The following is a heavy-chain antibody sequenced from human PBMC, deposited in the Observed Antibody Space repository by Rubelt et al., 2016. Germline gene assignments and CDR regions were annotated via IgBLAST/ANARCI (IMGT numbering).Heavy chain of an antibody. D-gene: IGHD4-17*01. CDR2: IYYGGGT. V-gene: IGHV4-39*07. CDR1: GDSIDSSNYF. Sequence: QLQLQESGPGLVKPSETLSVNCTVSGDSIDSSNYFWAWIRQPPGKGLEWIGSIYYGGGTYYNPSLESRVTITVDTSKNLFALKVTSVTAADTAVYYCARDPGDYGDYSLDYWGQGTLVTVSS. CDR3: ARDPGDYGDYSLDY. J-gene: IGHJ4*02.